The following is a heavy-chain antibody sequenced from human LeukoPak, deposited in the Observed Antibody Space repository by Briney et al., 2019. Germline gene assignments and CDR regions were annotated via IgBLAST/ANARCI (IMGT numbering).Heavy chain of an antibody. J-gene: IGHJ3*02. V-gene: IGHV3-66*01. D-gene: IGHD3-22*01. CDR2: IYSGGNT. CDR3: ARDGYYDSSGPENAFDI. Sequence: GGSLRLSCAASGITVGSNYMNWVRQAPGKGLEWVSVIYSGGNTYYAGSVKGRFTISRDNSKNTLYLQMNSLRAEDTAVYFCARDGYYDSSGPENAFDIWGQGTLVTVSS. CDR1: GITVGSNY.